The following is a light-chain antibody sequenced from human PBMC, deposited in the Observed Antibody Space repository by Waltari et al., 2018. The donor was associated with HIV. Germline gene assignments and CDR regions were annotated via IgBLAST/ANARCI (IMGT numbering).Light chain of an antibody. V-gene: IGLV1-44*01. J-gene: IGLJ3*02. Sequence: QSLLTQPSSASGTPGQRVTISCSGRFSKVNWYQHVKGAAPKLLIYNNDQRPSEVPDRFSGSKSDTSASLAISGLQTEDEADYYCATWDDSLAGLWVFGGGTRMTVL. CDR3: ATWDDSLAGLWV. CDR2: NND. CDR1: FSK.